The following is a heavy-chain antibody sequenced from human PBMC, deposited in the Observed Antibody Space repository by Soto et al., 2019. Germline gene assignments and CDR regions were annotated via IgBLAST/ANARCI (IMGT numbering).Heavy chain of an antibody. D-gene: IGHD2-15*01. Sequence: GGSLRLSCSASGFTFSESTIYWVRQVPGKGLEAISAVSTSGRSTYYADSVKDRFRISRDNSKNTIYLQMGSLRPEDTARYYCVKQAHGLDGVAFDYWGRGTQVTVSS. CDR2: VSTSGRST. V-gene: IGHV3-64D*06. J-gene: IGHJ4*01. CDR1: GFTFSEST. CDR3: VKQAHGLDGVAFDY.